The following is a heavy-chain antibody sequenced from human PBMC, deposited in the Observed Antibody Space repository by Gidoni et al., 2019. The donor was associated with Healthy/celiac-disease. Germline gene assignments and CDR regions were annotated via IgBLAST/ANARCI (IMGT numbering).Heavy chain of an antibody. CDR1: GSTFSSYW. V-gene: IGHV3-74*01. CDR2: INSDGSST. D-gene: IGHD6-13*01. CDR3: ARGQQLVQGGFDY. Sequence: EVQLVESGGGLVQPGGSLRLSCAASGSTFSSYWMHWVRQAPGKGLVWVSRINSDGSSTSDADSVKGRFTISRDNAKNTLYLQMNSLRAEDTAVYYCARGQQLVQGGFDYWGQGTLVTVSS. J-gene: IGHJ4*02.